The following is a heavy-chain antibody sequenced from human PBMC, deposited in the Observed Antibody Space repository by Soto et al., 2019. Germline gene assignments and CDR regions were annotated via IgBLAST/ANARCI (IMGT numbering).Heavy chain of an antibody. CDR1: GGSISSGGYY. CDR2: IYYSGST. CDR3: ARAEYYDSSGYSPPDY. Sequence: QVQLQESGPGLVKPSQTLSLTCTVSGGSISSGGYYWSWIRQHPGKGLEWIGYIYYSGSTYYNPSLKSRVTISVDTSKNQFSLKLSSVTAADTAVYYCARAEYYDSSGYSPPDYWGQGTLVTVSS. D-gene: IGHD3-22*01. V-gene: IGHV4-31*03. J-gene: IGHJ4*02.